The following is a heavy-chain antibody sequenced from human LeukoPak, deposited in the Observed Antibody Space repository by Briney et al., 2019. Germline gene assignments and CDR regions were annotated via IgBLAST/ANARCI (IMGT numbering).Heavy chain of an antibody. CDR1: GGSFSGYY. J-gene: IGHJ3*02. Sequence: SETLSLTCAVYGGSFSGYYWSWIRQPPGKGLEWIGEINHSGSTNYNPSLKSRVTISVDTSKNQFSLKLSSVTAADTAVYYCATDVDQDSLVPDAFDIWGQGTMVTVSS. D-gene: IGHD2-15*01. CDR2: INHSGST. V-gene: IGHV4-34*01. CDR3: ATDVDQDSLVPDAFDI.